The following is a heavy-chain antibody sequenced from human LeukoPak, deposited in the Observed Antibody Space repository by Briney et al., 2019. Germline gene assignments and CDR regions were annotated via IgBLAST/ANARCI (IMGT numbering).Heavy chain of an antibody. CDR1: GFTFSSYA. CDR2: ISGSGGST. D-gene: IGHD3-10*01. J-gene: IGHJ5*02. Sequence: GGSLRLSCAASGFTFSSYAMSWVRQAPGKGLEWVSAISGSGGSTYYADSVKGRFTISRDNSKDTLYLQMNSLRAEDTAVYYCAKITMVRVINWFDPWGQGTLVTVSS. V-gene: IGHV3-23*01. CDR3: AKITMVRVINWFDP.